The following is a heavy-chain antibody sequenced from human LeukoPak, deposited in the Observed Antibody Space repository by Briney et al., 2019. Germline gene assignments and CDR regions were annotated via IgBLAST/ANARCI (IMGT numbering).Heavy chain of an antibody. J-gene: IGHJ4*02. CDR2: ISYDGRNK. CDR3: AKGPLRGTAAAIDY. D-gene: IGHD2-2*01. CDR1: GFTFNNYG. V-gene: IGHV3-30*18. Sequence: GGALRLSCAASGFTFNNYGMHWVRQAPGKGLEWVAVISYDGRNKHYPDSVKGRFTISRDISSDTLWLQMDSLRTEDTAVYYCAKGPLRGTAAAIDYWGQGTLVTVSS.